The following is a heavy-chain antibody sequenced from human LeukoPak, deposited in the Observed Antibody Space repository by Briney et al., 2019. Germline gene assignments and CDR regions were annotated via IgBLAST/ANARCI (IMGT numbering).Heavy chain of an antibody. CDR1: GGSISSYY. CDR2: TYYSGST. CDR3: ARRGSSWYNYFDY. D-gene: IGHD6-13*01. Sequence: SETLSLTCTVSGGSISSYYWSWIRQPPGKGLEWIGYTYYSGSTNYNPSLKSRVTISVDTSKNQFSLKLSSVTAADTAVYYCARRGSSWYNYFDYWGQGTLVTVSS. J-gene: IGHJ4*02. V-gene: IGHV4-59*01.